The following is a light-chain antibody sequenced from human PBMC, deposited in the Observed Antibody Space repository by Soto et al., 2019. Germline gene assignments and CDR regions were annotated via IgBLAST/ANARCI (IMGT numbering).Light chain of an antibody. CDR3: SSYAGSNNFV. Sequence: QSALAQPPSASGSPGQSVTISCTGNSSDIGAYIYFSWYQQHPGKAPKLMISEVSRRPSGVPERFSGSKSGNTASLTVSGLQADDEAHYYCSSYAGSNNFVFGTGTKVTVL. CDR2: EVS. CDR1: SSDIGAYIY. V-gene: IGLV2-8*01. J-gene: IGLJ1*01.